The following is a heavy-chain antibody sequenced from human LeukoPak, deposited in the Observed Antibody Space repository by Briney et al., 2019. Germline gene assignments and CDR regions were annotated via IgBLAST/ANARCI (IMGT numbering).Heavy chain of an antibody. Sequence: RTGGSLRLSCAASGFTFSSYSMNWVRQAPGKGLEWVSYISSSSSTIYYADSVKGRFTISRDNAKNSLYLQMNSLRAEDTAVYYCARDRSSLTYGSGSYYTDYWGQGTLVTVSS. CDR2: ISSSSSTI. CDR1: GFTFSSYS. J-gene: IGHJ4*02. CDR3: ARDRSSLTYGSGSYYTDY. V-gene: IGHV3-48*04. D-gene: IGHD3-10*01.